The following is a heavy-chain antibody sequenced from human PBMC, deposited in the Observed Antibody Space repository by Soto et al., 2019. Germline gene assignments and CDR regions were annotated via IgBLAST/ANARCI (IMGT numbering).Heavy chain of an antibody. V-gene: IGHV4-4*07. CDR1: RGSISGYF. J-gene: IGHJ4*02. Sequence: QVRLQESGPGLVRASETLSLTCTVSRGSISGYFWTCIRQPAGKGLEWIGRIYSSGSANYNASLDSRVNMSVETSQTHFSLTLTSVTDADSAIYYCARASPFLRLFNYGPIVLWGPGILVAVSS. CDR2: IYSSGSA. CDR3: ARASPFLRLFNYGPIVL. D-gene: IGHD3-10*01.